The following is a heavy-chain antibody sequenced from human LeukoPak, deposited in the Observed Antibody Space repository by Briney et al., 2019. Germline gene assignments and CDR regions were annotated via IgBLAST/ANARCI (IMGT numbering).Heavy chain of an antibody. V-gene: IGHV3-23*01. CDR2: ISGSGGTT. D-gene: IGHD5-12*01. CDR3: VRYSGFDYFFDY. Sequence: AGGSLRLSCAASGFTFSSYAMTWVRQAPGKGLEWVSSISGSGGTTYYADSVKGRFTISRDNSKKTLFLQMNSLRAEDSAVYFCVRYSGFDYFFDYWGQGTLVTVSP. CDR1: GFTFSSYA. J-gene: IGHJ4*02.